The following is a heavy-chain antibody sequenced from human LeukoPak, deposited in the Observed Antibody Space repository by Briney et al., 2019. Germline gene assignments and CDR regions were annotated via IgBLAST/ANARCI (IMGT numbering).Heavy chain of an antibody. V-gene: IGHV3-33*01. CDR2: IWYDGTNK. CDR3: ARGQHSPDY. D-gene: IGHD3-10*01. Sequence: PGGSLRLSCAASGFMFRTYGMQWVRQAPGKGLEWVAVIWYDGTNKYYIDSVKGRFTISRDNSKNTLYLQMNSLRAEDTAVYFCARGQHSPDYWGQGPLVTVSS. CDR1: GFMFRTYG. J-gene: IGHJ4*02.